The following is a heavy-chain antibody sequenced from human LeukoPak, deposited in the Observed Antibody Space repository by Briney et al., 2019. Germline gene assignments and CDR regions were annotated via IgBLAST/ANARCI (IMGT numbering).Heavy chain of an antibody. CDR2: ISYDGSNK. D-gene: IGHD1-26*01. CDR3: AREGGTHFDY. V-gene: IGHV3-30*04. CDR1: GFTFISYA. J-gene: IGHJ4*02. Sequence: AGGSLRLYCAASGFTFISYAMHWVRQAPGKGLEWVAVISYDGSNKYYADSVKGRFTISRDNSKNTLYLQMNRLRAEDTAVYFCAREGGTHFDYWGQGTLVTVSS.